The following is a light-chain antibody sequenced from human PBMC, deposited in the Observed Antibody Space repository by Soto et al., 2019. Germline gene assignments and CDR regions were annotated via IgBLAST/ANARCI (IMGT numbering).Light chain of an antibody. CDR2: DAS. CDR3: QQFDGSLWT. Sequence: EIVLTQSPATLSLSTGERDTLSCRASQRITTYLAWYQQKPGQAPRLLIYDASTRATGIPDRFSGSGSGTDFTLTISRLEPEDFAVYCCQQFDGSLWTFGPGTKVDIK. CDR1: QRITTY. V-gene: IGKV3-11*01. J-gene: IGKJ1*01.